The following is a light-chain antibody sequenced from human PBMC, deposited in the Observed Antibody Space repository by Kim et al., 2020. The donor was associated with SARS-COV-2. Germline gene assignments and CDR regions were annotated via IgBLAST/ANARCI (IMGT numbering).Light chain of an antibody. Sequence: LGQNVRITCQGDSLRSYYASWYQQKPGQAPVLVIYGKNNRPSGIPDRFSGSSSGNTASLTITGAQAEDEADYYCNSRDSSGNHWVFGGGTQLTVL. CDR3: NSRDSSGNHWV. CDR1: SLRSYY. V-gene: IGLV3-19*01. CDR2: GKN. J-gene: IGLJ3*02.